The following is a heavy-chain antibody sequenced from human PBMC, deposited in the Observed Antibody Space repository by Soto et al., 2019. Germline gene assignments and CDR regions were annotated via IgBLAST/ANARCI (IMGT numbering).Heavy chain of an antibody. CDR1: GFTFSSYG. CDR2: IWYDGSNK. CDR3: ARDAAMYYYDSSGYSDY. D-gene: IGHD3-22*01. Sequence: QVQLVESGGGVVQPGRSLRLSCAASGFTFSSYGMHWVRQAPGKGLEWVAVIWYDGSNKYYADSVKGRFTISRDNSKNTLYLQMNGLRAEDTAVYYCARDAAMYYYDSSGYSDYWGQGTLVTVSS. J-gene: IGHJ4*02. V-gene: IGHV3-33*01.